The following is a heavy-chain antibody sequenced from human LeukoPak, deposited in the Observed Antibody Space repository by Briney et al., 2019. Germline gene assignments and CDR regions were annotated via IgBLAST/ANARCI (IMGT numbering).Heavy chain of an antibody. D-gene: IGHD3-3*01. J-gene: IGHJ4*02. CDR1: GSSFTSYW. V-gene: IGHV5-51*01. Sequence: PGESLKISFKGSGSSFTSYWIGWVRPMPGKGLEWMGIIYPGDSDTRYSTSFQGQVTISADKSISTAYLQWSSLKASDTAMYYCAVSGDFWSGYYNYFDYWGQGTLVTVSS. CDR3: AVSGDFWSGYYNYFDY. CDR2: IYPGDSDT.